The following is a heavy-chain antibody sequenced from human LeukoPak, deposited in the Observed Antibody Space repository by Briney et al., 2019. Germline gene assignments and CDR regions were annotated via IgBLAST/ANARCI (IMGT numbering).Heavy chain of an antibody. Sequence: SETLSLTCTVSGGSISSYYWSRIRQPAGKGLEWIGRIYTSGSTNYNPSLKSQVTMSVDTSKNQFSLKLSSVTAADTAVYYCARDSRYCSGGSCYSRFDPWGQGTLVTVSS. CDR1: GGSISSYY. V-gene: IGHV4-4*07. D-gene: IGHD2-15*01. J-gene: IGHJ5*02. CDR2: IYTSGST. CDR3: ARDSRYCSGGSCYSRFDP.